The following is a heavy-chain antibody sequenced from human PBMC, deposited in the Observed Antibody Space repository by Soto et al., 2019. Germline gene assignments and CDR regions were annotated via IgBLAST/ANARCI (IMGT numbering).Heavy chain of an antibody. CDR2: IYYSGST. Sequence: SETLSLTCTVSGGSVSSDNDYWSWIRQPPGKGLEWIGFIYYSGSTNYNPSLKSRVTMSVDTSKNQFSLKLRSVTAADTAVYYCVRAKSLLPRDKYYFDSWGQGTLVTVSS. V-gene: IGHV4-61*01. J-gene: IGHJ4*02. D-gene: IGHD2-21*02. CDR1: GGSVSSDNDY. CDR3: VRAKSLLPRDKYYFDS.